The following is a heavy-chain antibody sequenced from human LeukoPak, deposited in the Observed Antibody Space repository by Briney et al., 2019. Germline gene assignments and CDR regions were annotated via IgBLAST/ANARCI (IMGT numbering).Heavy chain of an antibody. CDR3: ARVGDTSGYYYFLDY. Sequence: TSETLSLTCTVSGGSISSYYWSWIRQPPGKGLEWIGYISYSGGTNYNPSLKSRVTISLDTSKDQFSLKLSSVTAADTAVYYCARVGDTSGYYYFLDYWGQGTLVTVSS. CDR1: GGSISSYY. J-gene: IGHJ4*02. D-gene: IGHD3-22*01. CDR2: ISYSGGT. V-gene: IGHV4-59*01.